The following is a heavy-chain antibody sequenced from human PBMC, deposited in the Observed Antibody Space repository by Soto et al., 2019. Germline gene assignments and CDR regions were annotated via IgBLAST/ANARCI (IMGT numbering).Heavy chain of an antibody. V-gene: IGHV4-34*01. D-gene: IGHD2-15*01. J-gene: IGHJ4*02. CDR2: INQSGST. CDR3: ARGVSLILAVQGDAPAKYYFDS. CDR1: GGSFSGYY. Sequence: SETLSLTCAVYGGSFSGYYWSWIRQPPGKGLEWIGEINQSGSTNQNPSLKSRVTISVDTSKNQFSLKLRSVTAADAAVYYCARGVSLILAVQGDAPAKYYFDSWGQGTLVIVSS.